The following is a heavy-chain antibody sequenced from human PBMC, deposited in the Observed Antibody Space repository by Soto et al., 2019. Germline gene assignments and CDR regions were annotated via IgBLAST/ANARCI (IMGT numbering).Heavy chain of an antibody. Sequence: QVHLQQWGAGLLKPSETLSLTCGVYGGSLRGSYWSWIRQPPGKALEWLGKVTHSGSTTFNPSLKRRVSVSVDTSDNKFSLKLTSVTAADTAVYYCARGHIPVYGPVPDYFDSWGQGTLVTVSS. J-gene: IGHJ4*02. CDR2: VTHSGST. CDR3: ARGHIPVYGPVPDYFDS. D-gene: IGHD2-21*01. CDR1: GGSLRGSY. V-gene: IGHV4-34*02.